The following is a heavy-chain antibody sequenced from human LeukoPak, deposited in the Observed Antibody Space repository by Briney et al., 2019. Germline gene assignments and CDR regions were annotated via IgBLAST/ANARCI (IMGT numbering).Heavy chain of an antibody. CDR2: IYYSGST. D-gene: IGHD6-13*01. J-gene: IGHJ5*02. CDR3: ARERQQLVLDGEDWFDP. V-gene: IGHV4-39*07. Sequence: PSETLSLTCTVSGGSISSSSYYWGWIRQPPGKGLEWIGSIYYSGSTYYNPSLKSRVTISVDTSKNQFSLKLSSVTAADTAVYYCARERQQLVLDGEDWFDPWGQGTLVIVSS. CDR1: GGSISSSSYY.